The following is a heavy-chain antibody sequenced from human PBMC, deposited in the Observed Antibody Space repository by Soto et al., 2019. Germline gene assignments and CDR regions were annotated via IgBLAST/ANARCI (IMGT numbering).Heavy chain of an antibody. CDR3: ARYYYDSSGYIGDDAFDI. CDR2: ISSSSSYI. J-gene: IGHJ3*02. D-gene: IGHD3-22*01. V-gene: IGHV3-21*01. CDR1: GFTFSSYS. Sequence: GGSLRLSCAASGFTFSSYSMNWVRQAPGKGLEWVSSISSSSSYIYYADSVKGRFTISRDNAKNSLYLQMNSLRAEDTAVYYCARYYYDSSGYIGDDAFDIWGQGTMVTVS.